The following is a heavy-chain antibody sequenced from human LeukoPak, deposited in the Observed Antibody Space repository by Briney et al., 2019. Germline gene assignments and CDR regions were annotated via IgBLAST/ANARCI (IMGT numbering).Heavy chain of an antibody. D-gene: IGHD3-9*01. J-gene: IGHJ4*02. V-gene: IGHV1-24*01. CDR3: ATGQTGTGELYFAN. Sequence: ASVKVSCKVSGYTLTGLDMHWVRQAPGKGLEWMGGFDPEGGETGYAQKFQGRVTMTGNTSTDTAYMELSSLRSEDTAVYYCATGQTGTGELYFANWGQGNLVTASS. CDR1: GYTLTGLD. CDR2: FDPEGGET.